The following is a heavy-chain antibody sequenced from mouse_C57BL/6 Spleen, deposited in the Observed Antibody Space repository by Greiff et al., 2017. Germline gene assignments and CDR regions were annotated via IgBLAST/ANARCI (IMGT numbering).Heavy chain of an antibody. CDR1: GFTFTDYY. V-gene: IGHV7-3*01. Sequence: EVQVVESGGGLVQPGGSLSLSCAASGFTFTDYYMSWVRQPPGKALEWLGFIRNKANGYTTEYSASVKGRFTISRDNSQSILYLQMNALRAEDSATYYCARYKASPLDYWGQGTTLTVSS. J-gene: IGHJ2*01. D-gene: IGHD6-1*01. CDR3: ARYKASPLDY. CDR2: IRNKANGYTT.